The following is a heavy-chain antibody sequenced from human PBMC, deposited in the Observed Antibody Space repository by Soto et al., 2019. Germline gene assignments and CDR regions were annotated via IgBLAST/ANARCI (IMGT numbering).Heavy chain of an antibody. Sequence: QVQLVQAGAEEKKPGASVKVSCKASGYTFTSYVMHWVRQSPGQRLEWMGWINAGNGNTKYSLKFQGRGTITRDPSARTAYMERSSLRSEDTAVYYCASEAIAAAAVYGMDVWGQGNTVTVSS. CDR2: INAGNGNT. CDR3: ASEAIAAAAVYGMDV. D-gene: IGHD6-13*01. CDR1: GYTFTSYV. V-gene: IGHV1-3*05. J-gene: IGHJ6*02.